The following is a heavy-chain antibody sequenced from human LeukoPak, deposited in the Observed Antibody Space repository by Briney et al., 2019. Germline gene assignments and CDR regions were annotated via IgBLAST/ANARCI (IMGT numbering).Heavy chain of an antibody. D-gene: IGHD6-13*01. CDR3: MKALAPYYYFDY. V-gene: IGHV3-23*01. CDR2: ISGSGGST. Sequence: GGSLRLSCAASGFTFSSYAMSWVRQAPGKGLEWVSAISGSGGSTYYADSVKGRFTISRDNSKNTLYLQMNSLRAEDTAVYYCMKALAPYYYFDYWGQGTLVTVSS. CDR1: GFTFSSYA. J-gene: IGHJ4*02.